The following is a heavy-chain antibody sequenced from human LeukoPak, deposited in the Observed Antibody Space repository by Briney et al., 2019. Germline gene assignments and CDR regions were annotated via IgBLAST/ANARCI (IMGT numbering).Heavy chain of an antibody. D-gene: IGHD1-26*01. CDR3: AKWSGSYRFDY. V-gene: IGHV3-23*01. Sequence: GGSLRLSCAASGFTFSSYAMTWVRQAPGKGLEWVSSISGGGGSPYYADSVRGRFTISRDNSRSTLFLQMSSLRADDTAVYYCAKWSGSYRFDYWGQGTLVTVSS. J-gene: IGHJ4*02. CDR1: GFTFSSYA. CDR2: ISGGGGSP.